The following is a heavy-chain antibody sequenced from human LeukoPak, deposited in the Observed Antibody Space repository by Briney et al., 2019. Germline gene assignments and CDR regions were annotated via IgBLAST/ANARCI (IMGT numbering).Heavy chain of an antibody. V-gene: IGHV4-39*01. CDR2: IYYSGST. CDR3: ARLRRGNWFDP. J-gene: IGHJ5*02. Sequence: SETLSLTRTVSGGSISSSRYSWGWIRQPPGKGLEWIGSIYYSGSTYYNPSLKSRVTISVDTSKNQFSLKLSSVTAADTAVYYCARLRRGNWFDPWGQGTLVTVSS. CDR1: GGSISSSRYS.